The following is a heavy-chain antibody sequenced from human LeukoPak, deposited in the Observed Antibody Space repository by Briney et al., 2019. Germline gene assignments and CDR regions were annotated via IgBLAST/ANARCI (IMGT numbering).Heavy chain of an antibody. D-gene: IGHD3-22*01. Sequence: GASVKVSCKASGYTFTSYGISWVRQAPGQGLEWMGWISAYNGNTNYAQKLQGRVTITTDTSTSTAYMELRSLRSDDTAVYYCARLEYYYDSSGYFSSFDPWGQGTLVTVSS. CDR2: ISAYNGNT. CDR1: GYTFTSYG. J-gene: IGHJ5*02. CDR3: ARLEYYYDSSGYFSSFDP. V-gene: IGHV1-18*01.